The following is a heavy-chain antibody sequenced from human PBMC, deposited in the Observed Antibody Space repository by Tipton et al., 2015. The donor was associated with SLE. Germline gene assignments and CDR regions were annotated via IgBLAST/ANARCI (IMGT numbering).Heavy chain of an antibody. CDR1: GGSIKNHY. J-gene: IGHJ3*02. Sequence: TLSLTCIVSGGSIKNHYWSWIRQAPGMGLEWIGYIYYSGGTNYNPSLKSRVTMSVDTSKSQISLKLTSVTAADTAVYFCARGLVMGRYDAFDTWGQGTMVTVSS. V-gene: IGHV4-59*11. D-gene: IGHD3-9*01. CDR2: IYYSGGT. CDR3: ARGLVMGRYDAFDT.